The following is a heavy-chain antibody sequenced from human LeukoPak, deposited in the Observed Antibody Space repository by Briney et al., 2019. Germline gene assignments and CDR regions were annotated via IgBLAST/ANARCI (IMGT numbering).Heavy chain of an antibody. J-gene: IGHJ5*02. Sequence: SETLSLTCAVYGGSFSGYYWSWIRQPPGKGLEWIGEINHSGSTNYNPSLKSRVTISVDTSKNQFSLKLSSVTAADTAVYYCAREALLWFGELFPSWFDPWGQGTLVTVSS. CDR1: GGSFSGYY. V-gene: IGHV4-34*01. CDR2: INHSGST. D-gene: IGHD3-10*01. CDR3: AREALLWFGELFPSWFDP.